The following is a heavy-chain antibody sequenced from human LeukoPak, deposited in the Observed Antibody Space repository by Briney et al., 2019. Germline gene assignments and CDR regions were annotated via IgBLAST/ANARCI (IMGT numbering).Heavy chain of an antibody. CDR2: INPNSGGT. CDR3: ARDFWSGYYPPYNWFDP. D-gene: IGHD3-3*01. V-gene: IGHV1-2*02. J-gene: IGHJ5*02. CDR1: GYTFTGYY. Sequence: GASVKVSCKASGYTFTGYYMHWVRQAPGQGLEWMGWINPNSGGTNYAQKFQGRVTMTRDTSISTAYMELSRLRSDDTAVYYCARDFWSGYYPPYNWFDPWGQGTLVTVSS.